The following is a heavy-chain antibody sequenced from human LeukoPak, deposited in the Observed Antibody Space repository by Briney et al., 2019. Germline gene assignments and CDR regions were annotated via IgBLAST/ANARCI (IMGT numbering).Heavy chain of an antibody. V-gene: IGHV3-66*02. CDR3: VTSTGQQFIPYDY. CDR2: IYGADAA. CDR1: GFNVSSNY. Sequence: GGSLRLSCAASGFNVSSNYMTWIRQAPGKGLEWVSLIYGADAAYYAESVRGRFMISRDNLKSTLFLQMTSLRVEDTAVYYCVTSTGQQFIPYDYWGQGTHVTVSS. D-gene: IGHD6-13*01. J-gene: IGHJ4*02.